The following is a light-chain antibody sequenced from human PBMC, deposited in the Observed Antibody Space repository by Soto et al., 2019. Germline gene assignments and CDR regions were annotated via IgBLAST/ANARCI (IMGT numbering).Light chain of an antibody. Sequence: EIVMTQSPATLSVSPGERATLSCRASQSVSSNLAWYQQKPGRAPRLLIYGASTRATGIPARFSGSGSGTEFTLTISSLQSEDFAVYYCQQYNNWSPWTFGQGTKVDIK. CDR3: QQYNNWSPWT. V-gene: IGKV3-15*01. CDR1: QSVSSN. CDR2: GAS. J-gene: IGKJ1*01.